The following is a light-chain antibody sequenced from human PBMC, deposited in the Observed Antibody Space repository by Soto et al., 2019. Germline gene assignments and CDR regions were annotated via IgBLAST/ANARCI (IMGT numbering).Light chain of an antibody. CDR1: SSDVGGYNY. Sequence: QSALTQPASVSGSPGQSITISCTGTSSDVGGYNYVSWYQQHPGKAPKLMLYDVSNRPSGVSNRFSGSKSGNTASLTISGLQAEDEGDYYCSSYTSSSNVVFGGGTKLTVL. CDR2: DVS. V-gene: IGLV2-14*01. CDR3: SSYTSSSNVV. J-gene: IGLJ2*01.